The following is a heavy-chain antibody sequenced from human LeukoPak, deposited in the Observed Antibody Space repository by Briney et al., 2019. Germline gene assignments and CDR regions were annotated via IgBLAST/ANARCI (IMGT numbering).Heavy chain of an antibody. CDR1: GGSFSGYY. Sequence: SETLSLTCAVYGGSFSGYYWSWIRQPPGKGLEWIGEINHSGSTNYNPSLKSRVTISVDTSKNQFSLKLSSVTAADTAVYYCARETVTDDSSGYVDYWGQGTLVTVSS. CDR2: INHSGST. CDR3: ARETVTDDSSGYVDY. D-gene: IGHD3-22*01. J-gene: IGHJ4*02. V-gene: IGHV4-34*01.